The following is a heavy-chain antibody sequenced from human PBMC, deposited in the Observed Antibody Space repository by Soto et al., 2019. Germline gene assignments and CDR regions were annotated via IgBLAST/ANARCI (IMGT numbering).Heavy chain of an antibody. Sequence: GGSLRLSCAASGFTFSSYSMNWVRQAPGKGLEWVSSISSSSSYIYYADSVKGRFTISRDNAKNSLYLQMNSLRAEDTAVYYCARGLGDYGDPHDAFDIWGQGTMVTVSS. CDR1: GFTFSSYS. V-gene: IGHV3-21*01. D-gene: IGHD4-17*01. CDR2: ISSSSSYI. J-gene: IGHJ3*02. CDR3: ARGLGDYGDPHDAFDI.